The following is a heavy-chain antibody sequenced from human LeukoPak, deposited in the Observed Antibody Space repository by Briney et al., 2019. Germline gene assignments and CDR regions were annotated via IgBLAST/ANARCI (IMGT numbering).Heavy chain of an antibody. Sequence: GGSLRLSWAAAGFTVSSNYMSWVRQAPGKGLEWVSVIYSGGSTYYEDSVKGRFTISRDNAKRPLYHQMNNVRAEDTAVYYCARDMADYGDYVDYYYYGMDAWGQGTTVTVSS. CDR2: IYSGGST. J-gene: IGHJ6*02. CDR1: GFTVSSNY. CDR3: ARDMADYGDYVDYYYYGMDA. D-gene: IGHD4-17*01. V-gene: IGHV3-66*01.